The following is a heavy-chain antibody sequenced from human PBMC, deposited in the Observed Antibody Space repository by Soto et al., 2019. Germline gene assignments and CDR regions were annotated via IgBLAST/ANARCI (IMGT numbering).Heavy chain of an antibody. CDR2: IYPGDSDT. Sequence: PGESLKISCKGSGYSFTSYWIGWVRQMPGKGLEWMGIIYPGDSDTRYSPSFQGQVTISADKSISTAYLQWSGLKASDTAMYYCARQGGDYDYYYYYGRDVWGQGTTVTVSS. J-gene: IGHJ6*02. CDR3: ARQGGDYDYYYYYGRDV. D-gene: IGHD4-17*01. V-gene: IGHV5-51*01. CDR1: GYSFTSYW.